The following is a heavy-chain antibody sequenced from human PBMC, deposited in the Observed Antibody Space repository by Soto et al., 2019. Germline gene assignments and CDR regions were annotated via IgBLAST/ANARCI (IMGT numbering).Heavy chain of an antibody. V-gene: IGHV3-48*02. CDR3: VRDHRWAFDI. Sequence: PAGSLTLSCIDSGFTVRDYPYNWEGLAQGKGLDWVSYISFGAGSIFYAYFVKGPFTNPRDDARNSVYLQMNTLRHDDTDVYHCVRDHRWAFDIWGQGTVVTV. CDR1: GFTVRDYP. J-gene: IGHJ3*02. CDR2: ISFGAGSI. D-gene: IGHD2-15*01.